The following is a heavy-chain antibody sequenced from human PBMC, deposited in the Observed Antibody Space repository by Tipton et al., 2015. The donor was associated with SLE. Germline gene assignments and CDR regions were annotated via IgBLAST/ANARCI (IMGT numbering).Heavy chain of an antibody. CDR3: ARGKAVTIFGVVVGGYYYMDV. Sequence: QLVQSGAEVKKPGASVKVSCKASGYTFTSYYIHWVRQAPGQGLEWMGIINPRGGSTSYAQKFQGRVTMTRDTSTSTVYMELSSLRSEDTAVYYCARGKAVTIFGVVVGGYYYMDVWGKGTTVTASS. CDR2: INPRGGST. J-gene: IGHJ6*03. D-gene: IGHD3-3*01. V-gene: IGHV1-46*01. CDR1: GYTFTSYY.